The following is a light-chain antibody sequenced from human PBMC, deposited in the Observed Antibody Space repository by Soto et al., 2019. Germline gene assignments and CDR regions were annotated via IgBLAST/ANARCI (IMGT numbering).Light chain of an antibody. CDR1: QGIRND. CDR2: AA. J-gene: IGKJ1*01. CDR3: QQYYHWRT. V-gene: IGKV1-6*01. Sequence: DRVTITCRASQGIRNDLGWYQQKPGKAPKLLIYAAPARFSGSGSGSESTLTISSLQSEDFAIYFCQQYYHWRTFGQGTKVDI.